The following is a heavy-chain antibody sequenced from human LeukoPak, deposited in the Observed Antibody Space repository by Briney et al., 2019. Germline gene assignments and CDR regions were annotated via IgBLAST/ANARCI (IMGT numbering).Heavy chain of an antibody. CDR2: IYYSGST. CDR1: GGSISSYY. Sequence: PSETLSLTCTVSGGSISSYYWSWIRQPPGKGLEWIGYIYYSGSTNYNPSLKSRVTISVDTSKNQFSLKLSSVTAADTAVYYCARRRGGYPFDYWGQGTLVTVSS. J-gene: IGHJ4*02. D-gene: IGHD2-15*01. CDR3: ARRRGGYPFDY. V-gene: IGHV4-59*08.